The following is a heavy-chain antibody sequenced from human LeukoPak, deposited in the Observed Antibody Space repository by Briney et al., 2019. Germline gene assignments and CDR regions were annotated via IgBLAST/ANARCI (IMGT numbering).Heavy chain of an antibody. CDR3: ARGGPPGYYYDYYMDV. J-gene: IGHJ6*03. Sequence: SETLSLTCTVSGGSISSINSYWGWIRQSPGKGLEWIGSVYNSGSTYYNPSLKGRVTISVDTSKNQFSLKLSSVTTADTAVYFCARGGPPGYYYDYYMDVWGKGTTVTVSS. CDR2: VYNSGST. CDR1: GGSISSINSY. V-gene: IGHV4-39*07.